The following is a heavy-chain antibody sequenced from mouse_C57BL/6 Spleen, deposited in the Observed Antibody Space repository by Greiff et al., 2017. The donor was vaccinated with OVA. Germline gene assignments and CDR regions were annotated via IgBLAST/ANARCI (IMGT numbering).Heavy chain of an antibody. Sequence: QVQLQQPGAELVKPGASVKLSCKASGYTFTSYWMHWVKQRPGQGLEWIGMIHPNSGSTNYNENVKSKAKLTVDKSSSPAYMQLSSLTSEDSAVYYCARGTAQAKFAYWGQGTLVTVSA. CDR2: IHPNSGST. V-gene: IGHV1-64*01. CDR3: ARGTAQAKFAY. D-gene: IGHD3-2*02. CDR1: GYTFTSYW. J-gene: IGHJ3*01.